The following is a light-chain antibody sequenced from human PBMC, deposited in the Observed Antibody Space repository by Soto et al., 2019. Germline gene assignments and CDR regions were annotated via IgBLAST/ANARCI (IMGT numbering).Light chain of an antibody. V-gene: IGKV3-20*01. J-gene: IGKJ4*01. CDR1: QSVSSSY. CDR3: QQYGNLPLT. CDR2: GAS. Sequence: EIVLTQSPGTLSLSPGERATLSCRASQSVSSSYFAWYQQKPGQAPRLLIYGASSRATGIPDRFSGSGSGTDFTLTISRLEPEDFAVYYCQQYGNLPLTFGGGTKVEIK.